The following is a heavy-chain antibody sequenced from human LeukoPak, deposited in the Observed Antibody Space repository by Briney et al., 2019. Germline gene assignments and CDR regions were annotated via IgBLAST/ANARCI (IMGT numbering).Heavy chain of an antibody. J-gene: IGHJ6*04. V-gene: IGHV4-4*02. CDR1: GGSISSSNW. D-gene: IGHD3-10*01. CDR2: IYHSGST. Sequence: PSGTLSLTCAVSGGSISSSNWWSWVRQPPGKGLEWIGEIYHSGSTNYNPSLKSRVTISVDKSKNQFSLKLSSVTAADTAVYYCARARGTMVRDYYYYYGMDVWGKGTMVTVSS. CDR3: ARARGTMVRDYYYYYGMDV.